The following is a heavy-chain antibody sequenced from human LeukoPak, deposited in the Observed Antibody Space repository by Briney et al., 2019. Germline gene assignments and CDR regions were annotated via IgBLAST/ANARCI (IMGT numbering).Heavy chain of an antibody. CDR1: GFTFSSYV. J-gene: IGHJ4*02. D-gene: IGHD4-23*01. Sequence: PGGSLRLSCAASGFTFSSYVMSWVRQAPGKGLEWVSVSSGSGGSTYHADSVKGRFTISRDNSKNTLYLQMNSLSAEDTAVYYCARDRTGGYFDYWGQGTLVTVSS. V-gene: IGHV3-23*01. CDR2: SSGSGGST. CDR3: ARDRTGGYFDY.